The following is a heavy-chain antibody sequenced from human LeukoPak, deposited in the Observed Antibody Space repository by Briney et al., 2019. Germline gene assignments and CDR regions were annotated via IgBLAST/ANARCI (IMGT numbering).Heavy chain of an antibody. D-gene: IGHD4-23*01. Sequence: PGGSLRLSCAASGFTFSSYEMNWVRQAPGKGLEWVSYISSSGSTIYYAHSVKGRFTISRDNAKNSLYLQMNSPRAEDTAVYHCVRGRGGLSYFDYWGQGTLVTVSS. J-gene: IGHJ4*03. V-gene: IGHV3-48*03. CDR3: VRGRGGLSYFDY. CDR1: GFTFSSYE. CDR2: ISSSGSTI.